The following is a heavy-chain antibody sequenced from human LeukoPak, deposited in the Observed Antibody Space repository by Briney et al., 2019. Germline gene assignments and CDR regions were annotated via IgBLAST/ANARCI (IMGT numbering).Heavy chain of an antibody. CDR3: ALRGTQEYFVH. CDR1: GYSFPTYW. J-gene: IGHJ1*01. CDR2: IYPGDSDT. V-gene: IGHV5-51*01. Sequence: GESLQISCKGSGYSFPTYWIGWVRQLPGKGLEWMGIIYPGDSDTRYSPSFQGQVTISVDKSISTAYLQWTSLRASDTAMYYCALRGTQEYFVHWGQGTLVTVSS.